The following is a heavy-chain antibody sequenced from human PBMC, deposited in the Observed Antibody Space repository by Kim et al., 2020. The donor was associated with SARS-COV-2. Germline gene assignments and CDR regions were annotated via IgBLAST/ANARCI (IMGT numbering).Heavy chain of an antibody. CDR1: GGSISSSSYY. CDR2: IYYSGST. CDR3: ARESIAVAGTGAGDAFVI. Sequence: SETLSLTCTVSGGSISSSSYYWGWIRQPPGKGLEWIGSIYYSGSTYYNPSLKSRVTISVDTSKNQFSLKLSSVTAADTAVYYCARESIAVAGTGAGDAFVIWGQGTMVTVSS. D-gene: IGHD6-19*01. J-gene: IGHJ3*02. V-gene: IGHV4-39*07.